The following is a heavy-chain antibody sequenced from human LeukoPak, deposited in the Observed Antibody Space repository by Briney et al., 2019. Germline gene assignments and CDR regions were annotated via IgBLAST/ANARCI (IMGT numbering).Heavy chain of an antibody. V-gene: IGHV3-48*03. CDR1: GFTFSSYE. CDR2: ISSSGSTI. CDR3: ARDQDYYGSGSYSY. Sequence: GGPLRLSCAASGFTFSSYEMNWVCHGPGKGLEWVSYISSSGSTIYYADSVKGRFTISRDNAKNSLYLQMNSLRAEDTAVYYCARDQDYYGSGSYSYWGQGTLVTVSS. D-gene: IGHD3-10*01. J-gene: IGHJ4*02.